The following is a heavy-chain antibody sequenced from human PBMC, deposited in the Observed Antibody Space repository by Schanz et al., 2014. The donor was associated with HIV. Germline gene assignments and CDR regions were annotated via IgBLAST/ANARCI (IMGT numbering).Heavy chain of an antibody. CDR3: ARDPDPYRLSHSWPH. D-gene: IGHD6-13*01. Sequence: QVRLVESGGGVVQPGRSLRLSCAASGFTFSSYGMHWVRQAPGKGLEWVAVIWYDGSNKYYVDSVKGRFTISRDNSKNTLYLQMNSLRADDTAVYYCARDPDPYRLSHSWPHWGQGTLVTVSS. CDR2: IWYDGSNK. CDR1: GFTFSSYG. J-gene: IGHJ4*02. V-gene: IGHV3-33*01.